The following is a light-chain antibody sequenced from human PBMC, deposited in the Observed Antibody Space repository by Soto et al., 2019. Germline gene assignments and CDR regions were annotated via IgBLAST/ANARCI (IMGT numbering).Light chain of an antibody. J-gene: IGLJ3*02. CDR2: FDT. Sequence: SYELTQPPSVSVAPGKTARITCGGNNVGSKSVHWYQQRPGQAPVLIIYFDTDRPSGIPERFSGSNSRNTATLAIGSVDVRDEADYYCQVWDCGSDHVLFGGGTKLTVL. CDR1: NVGSKS. V-gene: IGLV3-21*04. CDR3: QVWDCGSDHVL.